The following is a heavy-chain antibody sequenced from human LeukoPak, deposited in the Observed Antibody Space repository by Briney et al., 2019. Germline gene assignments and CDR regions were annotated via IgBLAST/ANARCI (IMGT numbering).Heavy chain of an antibody. V-gene: IGHV3-23*01. CDR3: AKGRGSTLGAWHFDF. CDR1: GFTFSTNA. J-gene: IGHJ4*02. D-gene: IGHD3-10*01. CDR2: LGGGGDT. Sequence: QPGGSLRLSCAASGFTFSTNAMTWVRQAPGKGLEWVSTLGGGGDTCYSDSVRGRIAISRDNSKNSLQLQMNSLRGEDTALYYCAKGRGSTLGAWHFDFWGQGTLVTVSS.